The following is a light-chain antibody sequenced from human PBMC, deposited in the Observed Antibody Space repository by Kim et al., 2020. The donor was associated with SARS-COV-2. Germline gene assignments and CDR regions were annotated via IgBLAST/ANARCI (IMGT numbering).Light chain of an antibody. CDR3: KRSYITPRS. J-gene: IGKJ2*01. V-gene: IGKV1-39*01. Sequence: DIQMTQSPSSLSASVGDGVTITCRASQSINSYLNWYQQKPGKAPKLLIYAASTLQSGVPSRFSGSGSGTDFTLTISSLQPEDFATYHCKRSYITPRSFGKGTKLEL. CDR2: AAS. CDR1: QSINSY.